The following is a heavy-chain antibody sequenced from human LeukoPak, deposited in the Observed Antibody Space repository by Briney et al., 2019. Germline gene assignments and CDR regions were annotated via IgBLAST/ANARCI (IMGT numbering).Heavy chain of an antibody. J-gene: IGHJ4*02. CDR2: IYYSGST. CDR3: ARHGLAAAHFDY. Sequence: PSETLSLTCTVSGGSISSYYWSWIRQPPGKGLEWIGYIYYSGSTNYNPSLKSRVTMSVDTSKNQFSLKLSSVTAADTAVYYCARHGLAAAHFDYWGQGTLVTVSS. V-gene: IGHV4-59*08. D-gene: IGHD6-13*01. CDR1: GGSISSYY.